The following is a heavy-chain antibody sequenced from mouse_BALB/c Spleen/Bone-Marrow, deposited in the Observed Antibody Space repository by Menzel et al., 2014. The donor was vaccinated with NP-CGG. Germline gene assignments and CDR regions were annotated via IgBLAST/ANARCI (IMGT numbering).Heavy chain of an antibody. CDR1: GFSLISYG. V-gene: IGHV2-9*02. Sequence: VMLVESGPGLVAPSQSLSISCTVSGFSLISYGLHWVRQPPGQGLEWLGAIWAGGSTNYNSALMSRLTIRKDNSKSQVFLKMNSLQTDDTAMYYCAREGRGYYGSSGAAMDYWGQGTKVTVSS. CDR2: IWAGGST. D-gene: IGHD1-1*01. CDR3: AREGRGYYGSSGAAMDY. J-gene: IGHJ4*01.